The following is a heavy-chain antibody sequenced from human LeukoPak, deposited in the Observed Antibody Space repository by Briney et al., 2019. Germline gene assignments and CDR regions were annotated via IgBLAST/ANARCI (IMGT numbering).Heavy chain of an antibody. D-gene: IGHD6-13*01. V-gene: IGHV3-21*01. CDR1: GFTFSSYS. Sequence: PGGSLRLSCAASGFTFSSYSMNWVRQAPGKGLEWVSSISSSSSYIYYADSVKGRFTISRDNAKNSLYLQMNSLRAEDTAVYYCARAGVIAAAYWFDPWGQGTLVTVSS. J-gene: IGHJ5*02. CDR3: ARAGVIAAAYWFDP. CDR2: ISSSSSYI.